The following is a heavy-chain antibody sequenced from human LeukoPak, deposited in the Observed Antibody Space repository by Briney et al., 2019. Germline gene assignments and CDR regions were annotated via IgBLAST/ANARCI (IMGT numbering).Heavy chain of an antibody. CDR1: GGTFSNYA. V-gene: IGHV1-69*13. D-gene: IGHD3-3*01. J-gene: IGHJ6*03. CDR3: ARDLPVTIFGVVRGPYYYYYMDV. CDR2: IIPIFGTA. Sequence: GASVKVSCKASGGTFSNYAITWVRQAPGQGLEWMGRIIPIFGTANYAQKFQGRVTITADESTSTAYMELSSLRSEDTAVYYCARDLPVTIFGVVRGPYYYYYMDVWGKGTTVTVSS.